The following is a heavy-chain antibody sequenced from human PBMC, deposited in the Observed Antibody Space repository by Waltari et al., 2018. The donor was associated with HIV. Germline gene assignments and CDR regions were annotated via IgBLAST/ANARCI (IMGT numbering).Heavy chain of an antibody. CDR3: ARVPDRSGYQRYAMDV. Sequence: QVQLVQSGAEVKKPGSSVQVSCKASGGTARSSDLSWVRQAPGQGLEWMGAIIPLFGEANYAQKFQGRLTITADESTSTAYMELSSLRSEDTAVYYCARVPDRSGYQRYAMDVWGQGTTVTVS. V-gene: IGHV1-69*01. CDR2: IIPLFGEA. J-gene: IGHJ6*02. D-gene: IGHD3-22*01. CDR1: GGTARSSD.